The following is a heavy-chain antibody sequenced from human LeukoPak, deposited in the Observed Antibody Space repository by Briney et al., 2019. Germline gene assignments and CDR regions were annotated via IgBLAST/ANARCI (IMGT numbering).Heavy chain of an antibody. J-gene: IGHJ5*02. V-gene: IGHV3-21*01. D-gene: IGHD3-10*01. CDR3: ARDQQYYYGSGSYNWFDP. Sequence: PGGSLRLSCAASGFTFSSYAMSWVRQAPGKGLEWVSSISSSSSYIYYADSVKGRFTISRDNAKNSLYLQMNSLRAEDTAVYYCARDQQYYYGSGSYNWFDPWGQGTLVTVSS. CDR2: ISSSSSYI. CDR1: GFTFSSYA.